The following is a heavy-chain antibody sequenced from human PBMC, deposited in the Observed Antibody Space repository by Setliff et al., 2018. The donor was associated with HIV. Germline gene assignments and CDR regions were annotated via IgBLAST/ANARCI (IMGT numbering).Heavy chain of an antibody. J-gene: IGHJ4*02. V-gene: IGHV1-18*01. Sequence: ASVKVSCKASGYIFTTYGITWVRRAPGQGLEWMGWSSAYNGHTNYAQKFQGRVTMTTDTSTNTVQMDLRGLRSDDPAVYYCARDSGRLSQSPLEYWGQGTLVTVSS. CDR2: SSAYNGHT. CDR3: ARDSGRLSQSPLEY. CDR1: GYIFTTYG. D-gene: IGHD1-26*01.